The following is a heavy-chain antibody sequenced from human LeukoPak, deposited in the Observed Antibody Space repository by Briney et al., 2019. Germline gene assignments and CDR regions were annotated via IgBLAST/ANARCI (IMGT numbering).Heavy chain of an antibody. V-gene: IGHV4-39*01. Sequence: SETLSLTCTVSGGSISSSSYYWGWIRQPPGKGLEWIGSIYYSGSTYYNPSLKSRVTISVDTSKNQFSLKLSSVTAADTAVYYCARHALRYFRFDPWGQGTLVTVSS. CDR3: ARHALRYFRFDP. D-gene: IGHD3-9*01. CDR2: IYYSGST. CDR1: GGSISSSSYY. J-gene: IGHJ5*02.